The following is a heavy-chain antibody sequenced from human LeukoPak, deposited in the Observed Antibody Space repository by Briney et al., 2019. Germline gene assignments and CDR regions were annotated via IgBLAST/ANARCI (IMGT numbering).Heavy chain of an antibody. CDR2: IYSDGTT. D-gene: IGHD4-11*01. V-gene: IGHV3-53*01. J-gene: IGHJ3*02. Sequence: GGSLRLSCAASGFTVSSNYMSWVRQAPGKGLDWVSVIYSDGTTYYADSVKGRFTISRDNSKNTLYLQMNSLRAEDTAVYYCVRDSPYSDYLIGGVFNIWGQGTMVTVSS. CDR3: VRDSPYSDYLIGGVFNI. CDR1: GFTVSSNY.